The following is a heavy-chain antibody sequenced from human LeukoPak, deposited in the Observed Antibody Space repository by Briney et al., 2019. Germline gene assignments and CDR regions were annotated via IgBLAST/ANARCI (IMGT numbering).Heavy chain of an antibody. CDR1: GGSITNNNYY. D-gene: IGHD5-12*01. Sequence: SETLSLTCTVSGGSITNNNYYWDWIRQPPGKGLEWIGDLYYSGSTHYNPSLKSRVTISVDTSKNQFSLKLNSVTAADTAVYYCARHTRPGYSGYANAFDIWGQGTIVTVSS. CDR3: ARHTRPGYSGYANAFDI. CDR2: LYYSGST. J-gene: IGHJ3*02. V-gene: IGHV4-39*01.